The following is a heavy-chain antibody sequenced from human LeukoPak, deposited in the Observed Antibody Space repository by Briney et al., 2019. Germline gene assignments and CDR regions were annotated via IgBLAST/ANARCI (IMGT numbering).Heavy chain of an antibody. CDR3: ARGLLVATIGDYYYGMDV. CDR1: GFTFSSYA. J-gene: IGHJ6*02. D-gene: IGHD5-12*01. CDR2: ISYDGSNK. V-gene: IGHV3-30-3*01. Sequence: GGSLRLSCAASGFTFSSYAMHWVRQAPGKGLGWVAVISYDGSNKYYADSVKGRFTISRGNSKNTLYLQMNSLRAEDTAVYYCARGLLVATIGDYYYGMDVWGQGTTVTVSS.